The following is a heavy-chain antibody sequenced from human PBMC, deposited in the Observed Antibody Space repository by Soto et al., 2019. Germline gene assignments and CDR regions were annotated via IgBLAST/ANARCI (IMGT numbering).Heavy chain of an antibody. J-gene: IGHJ4*02. CDR1: GFTFSSYS. CDR3: ARDYYDSSGYLAPLDY. D-gene: IGHD3-22*01. Sequence: EVQLVESGGGLVKPGGSLRLSCAASGFTFSSYSMNWVRQAPRNGLEWVSSISSSSSYIYYAHSVKGRFTISRDNAKNSLYLQTNSLRAEDTAVDHSARDYYDSSGYLAPLDYWGQGTLVSVSS. CDR2: ISSSSSYI. V-gene: IGHV3-21*06.